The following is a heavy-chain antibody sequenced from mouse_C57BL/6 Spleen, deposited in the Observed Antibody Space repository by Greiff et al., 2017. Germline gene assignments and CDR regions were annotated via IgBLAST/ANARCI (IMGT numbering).Heavy chain of an antibody. CDR1: GYTFTSYW. J-gene: IGHJ2*01. Sequence: QVQLKQPGAELVMPGASVKLSCKASGYTFTSYWMHWVKQRPGQGLEWIGEIDPSDSYTNYNQKFKGKSTLTVDKSSSTAYMQLSSLTSEDSAVYYCARGPYGSSYVYFDYWGQGTTLTVSS. V-gene: IGHV1-69*01. CDR3: ARGPYGSSYVYFDY. CDR2: IDPSDSYT. D-gene: IGHD1-1*01.